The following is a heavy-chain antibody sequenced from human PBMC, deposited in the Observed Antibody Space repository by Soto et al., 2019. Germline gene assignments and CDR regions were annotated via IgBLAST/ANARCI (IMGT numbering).Heavy chain of an antibody. Sequence: PGGSLRLSCAASGFTFSSYGMHWVRQAPGRGLEWVAFIRGTTSGSSTNIYYADSVKGRFTIFRDNAKDTLYLQMGSLRAEDTAVYYCARDSSAYSGYDYYYYYYMDVWGKGTTVTVSS. D-gene: IGHD5-12*01. J-gene: IGHJ6*03. CDR1: GFTFSSYG. CDR2: IRGTTSGSSTNI. CDR3: ARDSSAYSGYDYYYYYYMDV. V-gene: IGHV3-48*01.